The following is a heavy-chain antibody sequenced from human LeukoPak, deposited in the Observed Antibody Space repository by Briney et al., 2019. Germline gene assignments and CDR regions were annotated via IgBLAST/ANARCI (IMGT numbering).Heavy chain of an antibody. CDR1: GGSISSSSYY. D-gene: IGHD1-26*01. J-gene: IGHJ4*02. CDR2: IYYTGNT. CDR3: ARIPIVGAID. V-gene: IGHV4-39*01. Sequence: PSETLSLTCTVSGGSISSSSYYGGWIRQPPGKGLEWIGSIYYTGNTYYNPSLKSRVTISVDTSKNQLSLKLNSVTAADTAVYYCARIPIVGAIDWGQGTLVTVSS.